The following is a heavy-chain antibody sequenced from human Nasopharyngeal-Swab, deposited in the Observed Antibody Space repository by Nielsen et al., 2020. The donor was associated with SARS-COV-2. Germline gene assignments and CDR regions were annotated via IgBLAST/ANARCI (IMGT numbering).Heavy chain of an antibody. V-gene: IGHV3-48*03. J-gene: IGHJ5*02. CDR3: ARKGLYDSSGYPFDP. Sequence: GESLKISCAASGFTFSSYAMHWVRQAPGKGLEWVSYISSSGSTIYYADSVKGRFTISRDNAKNSLYLQMNSLRAEDTAVYYCARKGLYDSSGYPFDPWGQGTLVTVSS. CDR1: GFTFSSYA. D-gene: IGHD3-22*01. CDR2: ISSSGSTI.